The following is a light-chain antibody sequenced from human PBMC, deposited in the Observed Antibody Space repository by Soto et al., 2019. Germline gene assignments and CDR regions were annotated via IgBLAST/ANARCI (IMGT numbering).Light chain of an antibody. CDR2: GAS. V-gene: IGKV3-20*01. Sequence: EVVLTQSPGTLSLYPGERATLSCRASQSVSSSSLAWYQQKPGQAPRLLISGASSRAADIPDRFSGSGSGTDFTLTINRLEPEDFAVYYCQQYDSSPRTFGQGTMADIK. CDR3: QQYDSSPRT. CDR1: QSVSSSS. J-gene: IGKJ1*01.